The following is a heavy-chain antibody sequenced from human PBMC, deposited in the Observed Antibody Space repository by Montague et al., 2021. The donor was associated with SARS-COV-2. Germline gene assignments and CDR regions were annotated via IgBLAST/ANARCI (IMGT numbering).Heavy chain of an antibody. V-gene: IGHV6-1*01. Sequence: CAISGDSVSRNSAAGNGSRQSPLKGVEWLGRTYYSSKWYNDYAVXVKSRVTINPDTSRNQFSLQLSSVTPEDSAVYYCARAGSLGNFDYWGQGTLVTVSS. CDR3: ARAGSLGNFDY. CDR2: TYYSSKWYN. J-gene: IGHJ4*02. D-gene: IGHD3-10*01. CDR1: GDSVSRNSAA.